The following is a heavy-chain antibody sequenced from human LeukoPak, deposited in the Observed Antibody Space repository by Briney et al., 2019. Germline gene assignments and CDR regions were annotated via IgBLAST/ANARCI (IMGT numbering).Heavy chain of an antibody. V-gene: IGHV3-20*04. CDR1: GFTFDDFG. J-gene: IGHJ6*03. CDR2: INWSGGST. D-gene: IGHD1-1*01. Sequence: RPGGSLRLSCAASGFTFDDFGMSWVRQAPEKGLEWVSDINWSGGSTEYADSVKGRFTISRDNAKNSLYLQMNSLRVEDTALYYCARSGNPNYYYYYMDVWGKGTTVTVSS. CDR3: ARSGNPNYYYYYMDV.